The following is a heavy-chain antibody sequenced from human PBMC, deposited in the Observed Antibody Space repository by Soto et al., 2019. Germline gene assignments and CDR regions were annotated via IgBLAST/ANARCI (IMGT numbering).Heavy chain of an antibody. Sequence: QVQLVQSRGEVKKPGASVKDSCKTSGYSFTTYGISWVRQAPGQGLEWMGWISGYNGNTNYAQKLKGRLTMTTDTSTSTAYMELRSLTSDDTAVYYCAREGPAPYYYYGMDVWGQGSTVTVSS. CDR2: ISGYNGNT. J-gene: IGHJ6*02. V-gene: IGHV1-18*01. CDR3: AREGPAPYYYYGMDV. CDR1: GYSFTTYG.